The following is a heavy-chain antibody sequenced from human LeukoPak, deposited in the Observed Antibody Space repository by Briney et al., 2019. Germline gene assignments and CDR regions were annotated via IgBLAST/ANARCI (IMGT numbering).Heavy chain of an antibody. Sequence: PGGSLRLSCAASGFTFSNNWLHWVRQAPGKGLVWVSRINSDGSSTTYADSVKGRFTISRDNAKNTLYLQMNSLRAEDTAVYYCAREDYFGSGSYSSEYFHHWGQGTLVIVSS. V-gene: IGHV3-74*03. CDR2: INSDGSST. J-gene: IGHJ1*01. CDR1: GFTFSNNW. D-gene: IGHD3-10*01. CDR3: AREDYFGSGSYSSEYFHH.